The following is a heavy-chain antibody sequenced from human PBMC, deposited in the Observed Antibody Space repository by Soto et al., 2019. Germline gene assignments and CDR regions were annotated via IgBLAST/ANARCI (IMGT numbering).Heavy chain of an antibody. CDR1: GYTFTSYD. J-gene: IGHJ4*02. CDR3: ARGASVRGYYYDSSGYYGLFDY. CDR2: MNPNSGNT. D-gene: IGHD3-22*01. V-gene: IGHV1-8*01. Sequence: QVQLVQSGAEVKKPGASVKVSCKASGYTFTSYDINWVRQATGQGLEWMGWMNPNSGNTGYAQKFQGRVTMTRNTSISTAYMELSSLRSEDTAVYYCARGASVRGYYYDSSGYYGLFDYWGKGTLVTVSS.